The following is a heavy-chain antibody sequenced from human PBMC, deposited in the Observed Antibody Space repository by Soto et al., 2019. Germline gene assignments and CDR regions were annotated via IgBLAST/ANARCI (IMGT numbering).Heavy chain of an antibody. CDR2: IYTSGTT. D-gene: IGHD1-26*01. V-gene: IGHV4-4*07. CDR3: ARSRGVYSGTSRVYYYNLDV. J-gene: IGHJ6*02. Sequence: GPGPGGSSETLSLTCTVSGGSISSYYWSWIRQPAGKGLEWIGRIYTSGTTDYNPSLKSRVTMSVDTSKNQFSLKLTSVTAADTAVYYCARSRGVYSGTSRVYYYNLDVWGQGTTVTVSS. CDR1: GGSISSYY.